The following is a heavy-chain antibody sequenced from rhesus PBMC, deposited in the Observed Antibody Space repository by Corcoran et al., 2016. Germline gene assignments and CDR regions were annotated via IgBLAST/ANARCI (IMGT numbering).Heavy chain of an antibody. CDR2: IYGSGGST. CDR3: ARQWGIVVIIGYFDL. CDR1: GGSIISSTW. D-gene: IGHD3-28*01. Sequence: QVQLQESGPAVVKPSETLSLTCAVSGGSIISSTWWSWLRQSPGKGLEWIGGIYGSGGSTEYIPSLKCRVTSSIYTAKNQFSLKLSSVTAADTAVYYCARQWGIVVIIGYFDLWGPGTPITISS. J-gene: IGHJ2*01. V-gene: IGHV4-93*02.